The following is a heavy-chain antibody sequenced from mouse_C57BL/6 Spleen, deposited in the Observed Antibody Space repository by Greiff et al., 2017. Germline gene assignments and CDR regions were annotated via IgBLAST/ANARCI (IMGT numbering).Heavy chain of an antibody. CDR3: ARLRLHWYFDV. CDR2: INYDGSST. J-gene: IGHJ1*03. D-gene: IGHD2-12*01. Sequence: EVKLVESEGGLVQPGSSMKLSCTASGFTFSDYYMAWVRQVPEKGLEWVANINYDGSSTYYLDSLKSRFIISRDNAKNILYMQMSSLKSEDTATYYCARLRLHWYFDVWGTGTTVTVSS. CDR1: GFTFSDYY. V-gene: IGHV5-16*01.